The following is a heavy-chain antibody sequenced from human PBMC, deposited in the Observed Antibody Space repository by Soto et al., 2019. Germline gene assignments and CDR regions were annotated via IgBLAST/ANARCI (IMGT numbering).Heavy chain of an antibody. D-gene: IGHD2-21*02. Sequence: TLSLICTVSGXYLGGVGYWSWILQVPARSLGGIGCISSSGSTYYNPSLKNRISLSLDTSQNQFYLKLLSVTDADTAIYYCARSGVTGIVIPSHWFDPWGQGTLVTVSS. J-gene: IGHJ5*02. V-gene: IGHV4-31*03. CDR1: GXYLGGVGY. CDR3: ARSGVTGIVIPSHWFDP. CDR2: ISSSGST.